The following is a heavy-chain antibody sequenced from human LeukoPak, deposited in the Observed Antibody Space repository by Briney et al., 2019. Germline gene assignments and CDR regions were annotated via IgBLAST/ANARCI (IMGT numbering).Heavy chain of an antibody. CDR3: ASSYYYASGSYDYYYYGMDV. CDR2: INPNSGGT. CDR1: GYTFTGYY. D-gene: IGHD3-10*01. J-gene: IGHJ6*02. Sequence: ASVKVSCKASGYTFTGYYMHWVRQAPGQGLEWMGWINPNSGGTNYAQKFQGRVTMTTDTSTSTAYMELRSLRSDDTAVYYCASSYYYASGSYDYYYYGMDVWGQGTTVTVSS. V-gene: IGHV1-2*02.